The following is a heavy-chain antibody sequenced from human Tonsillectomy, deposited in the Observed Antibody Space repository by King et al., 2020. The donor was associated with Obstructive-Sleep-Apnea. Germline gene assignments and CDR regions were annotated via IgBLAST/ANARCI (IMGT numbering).Heavy chain of an antibody. Sequence: VQLVESGGGVVQPGRSLRLSCAASGFTFSSYGMHWVRQAPGKGLEWVAVISYDGSNKYYADSVKGRFTISRDNSKNTLYLQMNSLRAEDTAVYYCAKAMDGPNLYDYWGQGTLVTVSS. D-gene: IGHD3-10*01. CDR1: GFTFSSYG. J-gene: IGHJ4*02. V-gene: IGHV3-30*18. CDR3: AKAMDGPNLYDY. CDR2: ISYDGSNK.